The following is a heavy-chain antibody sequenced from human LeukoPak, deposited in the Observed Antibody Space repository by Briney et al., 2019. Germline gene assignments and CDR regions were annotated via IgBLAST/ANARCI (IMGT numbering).Heavy chain of an antibody. CDR3: ARYSSGWYSAFDN. CDR2: INPNSGGT. Sequence: ASVKVSCKASGYTFTGYYMHWVRQAPGQGLEWMGWINPNSGGTNYAQKFQGRVTMTRDTSISTAYMELSRLRSDDTAVYYCARYSSGWYSAFDNWGQGTMVTVSS. V-gene: IGHV1-2*02. CDR1: GYTFTGYY. J-gene: IGHJ3*02. D-gene: IGHD6-19*01.